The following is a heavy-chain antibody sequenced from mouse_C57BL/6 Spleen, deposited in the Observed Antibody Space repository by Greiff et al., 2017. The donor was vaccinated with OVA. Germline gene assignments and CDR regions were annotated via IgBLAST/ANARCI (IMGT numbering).Heavy chain of an antibody. CDR1: GYTFTSYW. D-gene: IGHD1-1*01. CDR2: IHPFDSDT. CDR3: AIWNYGSRGAY. V-gene: IGHV1-74*01. J-gene: IGHJ3*01. Sequence: VQLQQSGAELVKPGASVKVSCKASGYTFTSYWMHWVKQRPGQGLEWIGRIHPFDSDTNYNQKFKGKATLTVDKSSSTAYMQLSSLTSEDSAVYYCAIWNYGSRGAYWGQGTLVTVSA.